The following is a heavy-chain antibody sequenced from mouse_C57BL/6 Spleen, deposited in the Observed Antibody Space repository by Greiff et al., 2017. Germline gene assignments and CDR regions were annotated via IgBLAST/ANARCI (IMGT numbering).Heavy chain of an antibody. CDR3: ARAAYYEYDGAVSWFAY. CDR1: GYTFTSYW. V-gene: IGHV1-53*01. D-gene: IGHD2-4*01. Sequence: QVQLQQPGTELVKPGASVKLSCKASGYTFTSYWMHWVKQRPGQGLEWIGNINPSNGGTNYNEKFKSKATLTVDKSSSTAYMQLSSLTSEDSAVYSCARAAYYEYDGAVSWFAYWGQGTLVTVSA. J-gene: IGHJ3*01. CDR2: INPSNGGT.